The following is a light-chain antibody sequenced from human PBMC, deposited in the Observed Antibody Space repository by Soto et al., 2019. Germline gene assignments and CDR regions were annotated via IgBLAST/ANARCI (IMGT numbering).Light chain of an antibody. Sequence: QSALTQPASVSGSPGQSITISCTGTSSDVGSYNLVSWYQQHPGKAPKLMIYEGSKRPSGVSNRFSGSKSGNTASLTISGLQAEDEADYYCCSYAGSLTSVVFGGGTKVTVL. CDR1: SSDVGSYNL. J-gene: IGLJ2*01. V-gene: IGLV2-23*01. CDR2: EGS. CDR3: CSYAGSLTSVV.